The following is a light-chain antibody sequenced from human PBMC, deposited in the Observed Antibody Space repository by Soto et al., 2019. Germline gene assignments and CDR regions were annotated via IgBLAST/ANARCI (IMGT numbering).Light chain of an antibody. V-gene: IGKV4-1*01. CDR3: QQYYSTPPT. CDR2: WAS. J-gene: IGKJ1*01. CDR1: QSVLYSSNNKNY. Sequence: DIVMTKSPDSLAVSLGERVTINCKSSQSVLYSSNNKNYLAWYQQKPGQPPKLLIYWASTRESGVPDRFSGSGSGTDFTLTISSLQAEDVAVYDCQQYYSTPPTFGQGTKVEIK.